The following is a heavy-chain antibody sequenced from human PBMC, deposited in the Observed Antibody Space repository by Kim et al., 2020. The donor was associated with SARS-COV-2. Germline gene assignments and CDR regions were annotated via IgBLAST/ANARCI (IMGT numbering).Heavy chain of an antibody. CDR3: AKVAWIQLWFYFDY. CDR1: GFTFSGYG. CDR2: ISNDGNNK. D-gene: IGHD5-18*01. J-gene: IGHJ4*02. V-gene: IGHV3-30*18. Sequence: GGSLRLSCAASGFTFSGYGMHWVRQAQGKGLEWVAAISNDGNNKYYSDSVKGRFTIYRDNSKNTLYLLMNSLRADDTAVYYCAKVAWIQLWFYFDYWGQG.